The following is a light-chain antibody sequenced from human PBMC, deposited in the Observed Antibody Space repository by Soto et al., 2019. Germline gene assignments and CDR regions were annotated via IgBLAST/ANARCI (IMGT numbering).Light chain of an antibody. J-gene: IGLJ2*01. V-gene: IGLV1-40*01. CDR3: QSFDSSLSVV. CDR2: GNN. Sequence: QSVLTQPPSVSGAPGQRVTISCTGSSSNIGAGYDVHWYQHLPGTAPKLLIYGNNNRPSGVPDRFSGSKSGTSASLAITGLHAEDETHYYCQSFDSSLSVVFGGGTKLTVL. CDR1: SSNIGAGYD.